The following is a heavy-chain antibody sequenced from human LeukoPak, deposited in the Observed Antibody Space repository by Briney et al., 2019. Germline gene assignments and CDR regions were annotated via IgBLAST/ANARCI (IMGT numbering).Heavy chain of an antibody. Sequence: GGSLRLSCVASGFTFSNHWMNWVRQAPGKGLECVANINQDGSEKNHVDSVKGRFTISRDNAKNSLYLQMNSLRVEDTAVYYCVRGTGYWGQGTLVTVSS. D-gene: IGHD2-8*02. V-gene: IGHV3-7*04. CDR1: GFTFSNHW. CDR2: INQDGSEK. J-gene: IGHJ4*02. CDR3: VRGTGY.